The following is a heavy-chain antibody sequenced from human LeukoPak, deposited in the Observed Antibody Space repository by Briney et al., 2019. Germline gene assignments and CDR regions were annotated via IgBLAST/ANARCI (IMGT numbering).Heavy chain of an antibody. CDR1: GFTLVSFW. D-gene: IGHD2-8*01. Sequence: TGGSLRLSCAASGFTLVSFWLSWAPKVPGKGWGWAPGISWNSGSIGYADSVKGRFTISRDNAKNSLYLQMNSLRAEDTALYYCAKEGGVMADSDAFDIWGQGTMVTVSS. J-gene: IGHJ3*02. CDR3: AKEGGVMADSDAFDI. V-gene: IGHV3-9*01. CDR2: ISWNSGSI.